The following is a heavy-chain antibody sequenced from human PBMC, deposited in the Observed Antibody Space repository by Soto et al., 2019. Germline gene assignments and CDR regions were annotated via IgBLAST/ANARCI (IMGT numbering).Heavy chain of an antibody. CDR3: ARNFRRSQDYGMDV. Sequence: ASVKVSCKASGYTFTGYYMHWLRQAPGQGLEWMGWINPNSGGTNYAQKFQGWVTMTRDTSISTAYMELSRLRSDDTAVYYCARNFRRSQDYGMDVWGQGTTVTVS. CDR1: GYTFTGYY. CDR2: INPNSGGT. V-gene: IGHV1-2*04. J-gene: IGHJ6*02.